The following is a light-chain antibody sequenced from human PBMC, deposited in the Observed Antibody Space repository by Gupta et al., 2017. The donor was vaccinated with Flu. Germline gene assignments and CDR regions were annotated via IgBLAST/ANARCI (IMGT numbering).Light chain of an antibody. CDR2: EVS. CDR1: SRDIGGYNY. V-gene: IGLV2-14*01. J-gene: IGLJ2*01. Sequence: QSALTQPASVSGSPGQSITISCTGTSRDIGGYNYVSWYQHHPGKAPKLMIYEVSNRPSGVSNRFSASKSGNTASLTISGLQAEDEADHYCSSYTSTSMIFGGGTTLTVL. CDR3: SSYTSTSMI.